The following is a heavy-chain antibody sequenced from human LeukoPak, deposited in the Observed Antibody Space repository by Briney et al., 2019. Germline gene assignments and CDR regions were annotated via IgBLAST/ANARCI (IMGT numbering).Heavy chain of an antibody. CDR3: AREGGSCSVAGY. V-gene: IGHV5-51*01. D-gene: IGHD2-15*01. CDR1: GYSFTSYR. Sequence: GEYLMISCKGPGYSFTSYRLDWVRPVPGEGPELMGIIYPGDSDTRYSPSFQGQVTISADKSISTAYLQWSRLQAWDTAMYYCAREGGSCSVAGYWGQGTLVTVSS. CDR2: IYPGDSDT. J-gene: IGHJ4*02.